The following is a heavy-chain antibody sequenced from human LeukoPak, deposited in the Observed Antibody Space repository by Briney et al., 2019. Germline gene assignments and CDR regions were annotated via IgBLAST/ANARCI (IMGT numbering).Heavy chain of an antibody. J-gene: IGHJ4*02. CDR1: GYSISNDYY. CDR2: IYHTGSS. V-gene: IGHV4-38-2*01. CDR3: ARGGIVVAVYFDF. D-gene: IGHD2-15*01. Sequence: PSETLSLTCDVSGYSISNDYYRGWIRPPPGKGLEWIGSIYHTGSSYPDPSLKSLVAISVDTSKNELFLKMRSVTAADTAVYYCARGGIVVAVYFDFWGRGTLVTVSS.